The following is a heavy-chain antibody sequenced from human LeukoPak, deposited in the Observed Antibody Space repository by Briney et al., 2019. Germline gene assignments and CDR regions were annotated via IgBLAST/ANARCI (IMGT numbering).Heavy chain of an antibody. V-gene: IGHV3-74*01. CDR1: GFTFSSYW. J-gene: IGHJ5*02. D-gene: IGHD5-24*01. CDR2: INSDGSST. CDR3: ASARWLQLVDWFDP. Sequence: PGGSLRLSCAASGFTFSSYWMHWVRQAPGKGLVWVSRINSDGSSTSYADSVKGRFTISRDNAKNTLYLQMNSLRAEDTAVYYCASARWLQLVDWFDPWGQGTLVTVSS.